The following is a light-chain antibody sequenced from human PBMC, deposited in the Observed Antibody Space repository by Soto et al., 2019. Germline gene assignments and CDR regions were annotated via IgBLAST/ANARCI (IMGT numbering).Light chain of an antibody. CDR1: SSNIGSNT. Sequence: QSVLTQPPSASGTPGQRVTISCSGSSSNIGSNTVNWYQQLPGTAPKLLIYSNNQRPSGVPARFSGSKSGTSASLAISGLQSEDEADYYCAAWYDSLSGYVFGTGTKVTVL. J-gene: IGLJ1*01. CDR3: AAWYDSLSGYV. CDR2: SNN. V-gene: IGLV1-44*01.